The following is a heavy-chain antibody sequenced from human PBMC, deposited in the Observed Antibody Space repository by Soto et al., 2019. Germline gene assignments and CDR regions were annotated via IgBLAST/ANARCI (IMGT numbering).Heavy chain of an antibody. J-gene: IGHJ6*02. V-gene: IGHV1-2*02. CDR2: INPNSGGT. Sequence: ASVKVSCKASGYTFTGYYMHWVRQAPGQGLEWMGWINPNSGGTNYAQKFQGRVTMTRDTSISTAYMELSRLRSDDTAVYYCARESSGWYYYYGMDVWGQGTTVTVSS. CDR1: GYTFTGYY. D-gene: IGHD6-19*01. CDR3: ARESSGWYYYYGMDV.